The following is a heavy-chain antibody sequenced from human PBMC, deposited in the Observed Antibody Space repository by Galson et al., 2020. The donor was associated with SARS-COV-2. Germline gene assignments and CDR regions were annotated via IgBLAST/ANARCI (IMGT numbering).Heavy chain of an antibody. J-gene: IGHJ3*02. CDR1: GFSLSTSGVG. CDR3: ARSVGYYDSSGYLGGDAFDI. V-gene: IGHV2-5*02. CDR2: IYWDDDK. Sequence: SGPTLVKPTQTLTLTCTFSGFSLSTSGVGVGWIRQPPGKALEWLALIYWDDDKRYSPSLKSRLTITKDTSKNQVVLTMTNMDPVDTATYYGARSVGYYDSSGYLGGDAFDIWGQGTMVTVSS. D-gene: IGHD3-22*01.